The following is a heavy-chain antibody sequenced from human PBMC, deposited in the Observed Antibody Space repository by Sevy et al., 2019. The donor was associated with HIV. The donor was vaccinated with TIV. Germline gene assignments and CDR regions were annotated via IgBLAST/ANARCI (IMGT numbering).Heavy chain of an antibody. CDR2: IWYDGSKK. CDR3: ASGPYYDFWSGRY. V-gene: IGHV3-33*08. Sequence: GGSLRLSCAASGLTFNNYGMHWVRQAPGKGLEWVALIWYDGSKKYYADSVKGRFAISRDNSTNTLYLQMNSLRPEDTAVYYCASGPYYDFWSGRYWGQGTLVTVSS. J-gene: IGHJ4*02. D-gene: IGHD3-3*01. CDR1: GLTFNNYG.